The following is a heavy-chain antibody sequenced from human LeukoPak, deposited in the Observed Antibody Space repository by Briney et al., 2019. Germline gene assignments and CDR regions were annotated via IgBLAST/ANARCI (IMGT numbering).Heavy chain of an antibody. CDR1: GYTFTSYD. CDR3: ARDLGDAFDI. Sequence: ASVKVSCKASGYTFTSYDINWVRQATGQGLEWMGWMNPNSGNTGYAQKFQGRVTMTRDTSTSTVYMELSSLRSEDTAVYYCARDLGDAFDIWGQGTMVTVSS. J-gene: IGHJ3*02. V-gene: IGHV1-8*01. CDR2: MNPNSGNT.